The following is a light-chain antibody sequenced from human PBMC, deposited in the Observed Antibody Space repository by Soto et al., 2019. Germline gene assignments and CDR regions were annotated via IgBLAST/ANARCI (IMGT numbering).Light chain of an antibody. V-gene: IGKV3-11*01. J-gene: IGKJ5*01. Sequence: EIVMTQSPATLPLSPGDTATLSCRATQSVSNYLAWYQQKLGQAPRLLIYDASKRATGIPARFSGSGSGTDFTLTISSLEPEDFAVYFCQQRSDWPPTFGQGTRLEIK. CDR1: QSVSNY. CDR2: DAS. CDR3: QQRSDWPPT.